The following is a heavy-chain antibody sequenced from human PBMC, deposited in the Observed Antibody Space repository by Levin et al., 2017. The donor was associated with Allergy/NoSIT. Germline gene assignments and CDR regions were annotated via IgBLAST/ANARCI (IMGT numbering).Heavy chain of an antibody. D-gene: IGHD3-9*01. CDR1: GGSFSGFF. CDR3: ARSGRLFDWLSYR. V-gene: IGHV4-34*01. CDR2: INDRGST. J-gene: IGHJ3*01. Sequence: SETLSLTCAVYGGSFSGFFWSWIRQPPGEGLEWIGEINDRGSTSHNPSLKSRVTISVDTSKNQFSLKLTSVTAADTAVYYCARSGRLFDWLSYRGGQGTMVTVSS.